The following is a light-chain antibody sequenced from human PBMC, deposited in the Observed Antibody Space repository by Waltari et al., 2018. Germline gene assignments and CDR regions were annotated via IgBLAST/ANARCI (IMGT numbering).Light chain of an antibody. J-gene: IGKJ4*01. CDR2: WAS. CDR1: QSVLYSSNNKNY. CDR3: QQYYSTPLT. V-gene: IGKV4-1*01. Sequence: DIVMTQSPDSLAVSLGERATINCKSSQSVLYSSNNKNYLAWYQQKPGQPPTLLIYWASTRESGVPYRFSGSWSGTDFTLTISSLQAEDVAVYYCQQYYSTPLTFGGGTKVEIK.